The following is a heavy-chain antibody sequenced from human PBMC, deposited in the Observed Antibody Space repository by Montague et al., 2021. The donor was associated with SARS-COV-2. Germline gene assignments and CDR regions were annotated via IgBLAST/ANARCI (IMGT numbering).Heavy chain of an antibody. CDR1: GFTFSSCE. Sequence: SLRLSCAASGFTFSSCEMNWVRQAPGKGLEWVSYISSSGSTISYADSVKGRFTISRDNAKDSLYLQMNSLRAEDTAVYYCATMATDLYYNGMDVWGQGTTVTVSS. V-gene: IGHV3-48*03. J-gene: IGHJ6*02. CDR2: ISSSGSTI. CDR3: ATMATDLYYNGMDV. D-gene: IGHD5-24*01.